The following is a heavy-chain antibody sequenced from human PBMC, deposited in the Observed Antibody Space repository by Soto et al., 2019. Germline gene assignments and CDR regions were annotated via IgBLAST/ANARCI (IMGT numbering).Heavy chain of an antibody. CDR1: GYSFTSYW. Sequence: PGESLKISCKGSGYSFTSYWIGWVRQMPGKGLEWMGIIYPGDSDTRYSPSFQGQATISADKSISTAYLQWSSLKASDTAMYYCASSRDYYDSSGYVDYWGQGTLVTVSS. V-gene: IGHV5-51*01. J-gene: IGHJ4*02. D-gene: IGHD3-22*01. CDR2: IYPGDSDT. CDR3: ASSRDYYDSSGYVDY.